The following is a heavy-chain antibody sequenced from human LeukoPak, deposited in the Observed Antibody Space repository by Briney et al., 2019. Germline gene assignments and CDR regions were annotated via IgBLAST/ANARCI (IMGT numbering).Heavy chain of an antibody. CDR2: FDPEDGET. CDR3: ATIPSGSPYYYYMDV. J-gene: IGHJ6*03. V-gene: IGHV1-24*01. CDR1: GYTLTELS. Sequence: ASVKVSCKVSGYTLTELSMHWVRQAPGKGLEWMGGFDPEDGETIYAQKFQGRVTMTEDTSTDTAYMELSSLRSEDTAVYYCATIPSGSPYYYYMDVWGKGTTVTVSS. D-gene: IGHD1-26*01.